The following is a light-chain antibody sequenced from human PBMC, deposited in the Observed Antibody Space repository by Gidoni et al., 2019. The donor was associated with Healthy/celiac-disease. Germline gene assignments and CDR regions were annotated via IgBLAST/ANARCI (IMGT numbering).Light chain of an antibody. CDR1: TLGDKY. J-gene: IGLJ2*01. V-gene: IGLV3-1*01. Sequence: SSDLTHPPSVSVSPGQTARITCSGDTLGDKYACWYQQKPGQSPVLVIYQDSKRPSGIPERLSGSNAGNTATLTIRGTQAMDEADYYCQAWDSSTVVCGGGTKLTVL. CDR2: QDS. CDR3: QAWDSSTVV.